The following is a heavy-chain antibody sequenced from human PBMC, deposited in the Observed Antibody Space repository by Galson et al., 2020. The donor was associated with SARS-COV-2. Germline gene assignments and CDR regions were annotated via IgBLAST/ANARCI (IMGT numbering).Heavy chain of an antibody. J-gene: IGHJ4*02. Sequence: ASVKVSCKVSGYTLTELSMHWVRQAPGKGLEWMGGFDPEDGETIYAQKFQGRVTMTEDTSTDTDYMELSSLRSEDTAVYYCATGEGYSSSWYLGVDAGYYFDYWGQGTRVTVSS. D-gene: IGHD6-13*01. CDR2: FDPEDGET. CDR3: ATGEGYSSSWYLGVDAGYYFDY. CDR1: GYTLTELS. V-gene: IGHV1-24*01.